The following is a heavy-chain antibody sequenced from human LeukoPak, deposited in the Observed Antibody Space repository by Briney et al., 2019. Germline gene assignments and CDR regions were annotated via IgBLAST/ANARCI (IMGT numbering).Heavy chain of an antibody. V-gene: IGHV3-23*01. D-gene: IGHD3-10*01. Sequence: GGSLRLSCAASGFTFSTYGMSWVRQAPGKGLEWVSAISGSGGSTYYADSVKGRFTISRDNSKNTLYLQMNSLRAEDTAVYYRAKSGIWFGELLSHFDYWGQGTLVTVSS. CDR3: AKSGIWFGELLSHFDY. CDR1: GFTFSTYG. CDR2: ISGSGGST. J-gene: IGHJ4*02.